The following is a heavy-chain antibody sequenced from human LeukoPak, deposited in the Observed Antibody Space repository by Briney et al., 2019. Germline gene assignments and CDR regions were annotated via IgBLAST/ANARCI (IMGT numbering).Heavy chain of an antibody. D-gene: IGHD5-12*01. Sequence: GGSLRLSCAASGFTFSTYGMHWVRQAQGKGLEWVALTWYDGSNKNYADSVKGRFTISRDNSKNTLYLQMNSLRGEDTAVYYCARDLDGYRSGNGAWGQGTLVTVSS. J-gene: IGHJ5*02. V-gene: IGHV3-33*01. CDR2: TWYDGSNK. CDR1: GFTFSTYG. CDR3: ARDLDGYRSGNGA.